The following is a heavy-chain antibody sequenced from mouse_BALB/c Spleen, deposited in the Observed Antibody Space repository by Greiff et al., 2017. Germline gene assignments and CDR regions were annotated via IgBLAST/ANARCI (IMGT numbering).Heavy chain of an antibody. J-gene: IGHJ1*01. D-gene: IGHD2-1*01. CDR3: AGYYGNYEGYFDV. Sequence: EVKLMESGPGLVKPSQSLSLTCTVTGYSITSDYAWKWIRQFPGNKLEWMGYISYSGSTSYNPSLKSRISITRDTSKNQFFLQLNSVTTEDTATYYCAGYYGNYEGYFDVWGAGTTVTVSS. CDR2: ISYSGST. V-gene: IGHV3-2*02. CDR1: GYSITSDYA.